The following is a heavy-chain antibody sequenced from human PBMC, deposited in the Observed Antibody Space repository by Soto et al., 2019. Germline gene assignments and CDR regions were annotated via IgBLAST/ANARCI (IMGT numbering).Heavy chain of an antibody. V-gene: IGHV1-69*04. CDR2: IIPFHGVT. CDR1: GGTFSPYT. J-gene: IGHJ4*02. Sequence: SVNVSCKASGGTFSPYTINWVRQAPGQGLEWMGRIIPFHGVTNYAQKFQARVTITADKSTSTAYMELSGLRFEDTAMYYCTRDWEITVSTWSFGGFWGRGTLVTVSS. CDR3: TRDWEITVSTWSFGGF. D-gene: IGHD3-10*01.